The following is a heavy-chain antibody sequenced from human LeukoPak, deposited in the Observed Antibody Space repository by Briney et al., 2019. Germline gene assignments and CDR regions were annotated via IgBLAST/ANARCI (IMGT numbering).Heavy chain of an antibody. Sequence: SETLSLTCAVYGGSFSGYYWSWIRQPPGKGLEWIGEINHSGSTNYNPSLKSRVTISVDTSKNQFSLKLSSVTAADTAVYYCARAPTKEVVVVAATRGFDYWGQGTLVTVSS. V-gene: IGHV4-34*01. D-gene: IGHD2-15*01. CDR1: GGSFSGYY. CDR2: INHSGST. J-gene: IGHJ4*02. CDR3: ARAPTKEVVVVAATRGFDY.